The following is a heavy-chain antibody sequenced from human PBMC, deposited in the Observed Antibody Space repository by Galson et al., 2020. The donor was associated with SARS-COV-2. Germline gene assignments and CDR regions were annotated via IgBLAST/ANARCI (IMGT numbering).Heavy chain of an antibody. V-gene: IGHV4-30-4*01. Sequence: SQTLSLTCPVSGGSISSDDYYWSWIRPPPGKALEWIGYIYYSGSSYYTPSLKRRVTMAVDTAKNQFSRMLNSVTAADSAVYYCARERSPDWFDPWGQGILVTVSS. CDR1: GGSISSDDYY. CDR2: IYYSGSS. J-gene: IGHJ5*02. CDR3: ARERSPDWFDP.